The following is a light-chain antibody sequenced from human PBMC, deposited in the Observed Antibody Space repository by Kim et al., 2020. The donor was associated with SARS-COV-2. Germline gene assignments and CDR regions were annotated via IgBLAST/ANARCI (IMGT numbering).Light chain of an antibody. CDR1: KLGDKY. V-gene: IGLV3-1*01. CDR3: QAWDSSTYV. J-gene: IGLJ1*01. CDR2: QDS. Sequence: VSPGQTASITCSGDKLGDKYACWYQQKPGQSPVLVIYQDSKRPSGIPERFSGSNSGNTATLTISGTQAMDEADHYCQAWDSSTYVFGTGTKVTVL.